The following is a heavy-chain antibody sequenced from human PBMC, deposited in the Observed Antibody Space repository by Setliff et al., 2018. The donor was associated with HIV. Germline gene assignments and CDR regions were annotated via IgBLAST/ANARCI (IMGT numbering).Heavy chain of an antibody. CDR1: GGTFNNHA. J-gene: IGHJ6*03. CDR3: ARGRGITVITGYYYYMDV. D-gene: IGHD4-17*01. CDR2: IIPLFGTT. V-gene: IGHV1-69*13. Sequence: SVKVSCKASGGTFNNHAISWVRQAPGQGLEWVGGIIPLFGTTNYAQRFQGRVTTTADESTNTAHMELSSLRSEDTAVYYCARGRGITVITGYYYYMDVWGKGTTVTVSS.